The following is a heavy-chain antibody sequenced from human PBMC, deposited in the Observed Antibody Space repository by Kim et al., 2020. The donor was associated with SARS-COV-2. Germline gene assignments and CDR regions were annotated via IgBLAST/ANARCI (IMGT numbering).Heavy chain of an antibody. D-gene: IGHD4-17*01. V-gene: IGHV3-23*01. Sequence: ADSVKGRFTISRDNSKNTLYLQMNSLRAEDTAVYYCAKEEVTTVTSCFDYWGQGTLVTVSS. J-gene: IGHJ4*02. CDR3: AKEEVTTVTSCFDY.